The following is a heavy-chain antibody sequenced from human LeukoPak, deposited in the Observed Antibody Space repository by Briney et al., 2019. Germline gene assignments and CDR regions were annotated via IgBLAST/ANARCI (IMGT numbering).Heavy chain of an antibody. J-gene: IGHJ4*02. V-gene: IGHV1-46*01. D-gene: IGHD3-10*01. CDR2: INPSGGST. CDR3: ARDHGSAYYRAPRH. CDR1: GYIFTNYY. Sequence: GASVKVSCKASGYIFTNYYMHWVRQAPGQGLEWMGTINPSGGSTTYAQKFQGRVTMTRDTSTNTVYTELSSLRSEDTAVYYCARDHGSAYYRAPRHWGQGTLVTVSS.